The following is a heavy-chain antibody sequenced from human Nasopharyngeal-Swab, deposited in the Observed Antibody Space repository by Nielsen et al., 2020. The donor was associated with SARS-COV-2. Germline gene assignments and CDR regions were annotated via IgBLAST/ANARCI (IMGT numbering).Heavy chain of an antibody. V-gene: IGHV3-73*01. CDR2: IRSKGNNYAT. CDR3: TRCGGGCYSGRDY. D-gene: IGHD2-15*01. Sequence: GESLKISCAASGFPFSDSAIHWVRQASGKGLEWVGRIRSKGNNYATAYAASVKGRFTIFRDDPTNTAYLQMNSLKTEDTAVYYCTRCGGGCYSGRDYWGQGTLVTVSS. CDR1: GFPFSDSA. J-gene: IGHJ4*02.